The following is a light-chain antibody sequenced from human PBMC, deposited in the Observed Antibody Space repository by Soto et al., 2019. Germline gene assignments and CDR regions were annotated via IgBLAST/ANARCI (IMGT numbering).Light chain of an antibody. CDR3: QHYPTSPPFT. CDR1: QSVSSSY. CDR2: GAS. J-gene: IGKJ3*01. Sequence: EIVLTQSPGTLSLSPGERATLSCRASQSVSSSYLGWYQQKPGQAPGLLIYGASSRATGIPDRFSGSGSGTDFTLTISRLEPEDFAVYYCQHYPTSPPFTFGPGTKVDIK. V-gene: IGKV3-20*01.